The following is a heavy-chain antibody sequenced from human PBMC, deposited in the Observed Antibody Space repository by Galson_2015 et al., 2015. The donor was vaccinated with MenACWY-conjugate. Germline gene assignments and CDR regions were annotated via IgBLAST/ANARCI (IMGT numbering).Heavy chain of an antibody. J-gene: IGHJ4*02. V-gene: IGHV3-30*18. CDR3: AKGVNVERGAYQNYYFGY. CDR2: ISYDASNK. Sequence: SLRLSCAASGFTFSSSGMHWVRQAPGKGLEWVAVISYDASNKYYADSVKGRFTISRDNSKNTLFLQMNSLRAEDTAVYYCAKGVNVERGAYQNYYFGYWGQGTLVTVSS. CDR1: GFTFSSSG. D-gene: IGHD1-1*01.